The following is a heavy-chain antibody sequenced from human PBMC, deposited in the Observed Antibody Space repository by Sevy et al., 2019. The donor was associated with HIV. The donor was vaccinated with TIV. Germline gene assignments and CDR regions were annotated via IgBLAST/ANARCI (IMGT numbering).Heavy chain of an antibody. Sequence: GGSLRLSCAASGFTFDDYGMSWVRQVPGKGLEWVADINWNGGGTTYPDSVKGRFTISRDNAKNSLYLQLNSLRVEDTALYYCAREGIARPTVHYGAFELWGQGAMVTVSS. D-gene: IGHD3-10*01. J-gene: IGHJ3*01. CDR3: AREGIARPTVHYGAFEL. CDR1: GFTFDDYG. V-gene: IGHV3-20*04. CDR2: INWNGGGT.